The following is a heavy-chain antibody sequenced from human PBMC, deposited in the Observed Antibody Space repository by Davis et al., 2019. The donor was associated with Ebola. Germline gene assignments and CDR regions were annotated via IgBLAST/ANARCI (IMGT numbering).Heavy chain of an antibody. CDR1: GFIFSSYA. Sequence: GESLKISCAASGFIFSSYAMHWVRQAPGKGLEWVAVIWYDGSRKYYGDSVKGQFTISRDNSNNMLYLQMNSLRAEDTAVYYCAIPDCSGADCYSVYIKNWGQGTLVTVSS. D-gene: IGHD2-15*01. J-gene: IGHJ4*02. CDR2: IWYDGSRK. V-gene: IGHV3-30*04. CDR3: AIPDCSGADCYSVYIKN.